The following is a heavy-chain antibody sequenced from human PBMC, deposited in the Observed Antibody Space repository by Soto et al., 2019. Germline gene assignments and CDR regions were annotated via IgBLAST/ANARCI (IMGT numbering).Heavy chain of an antibody. CDR2: ISSSSSYI. V-gene: IGHV3-21*01. D-gene: IGHD1-26*01. CDR1: GFTFSIYS. Sequence: GGSLRLSCAASGFTFSIYSMNWVRQAPGKGLEWVSSISSSSSYIYYADSVKGRFTISRDNAKNSLYLQMNSLRAEDTAVYYCAREVSGSRHYYYYGMDVWGQGTTVTVSS. CDR3: AREVSGSRHYYYYGMDV. J-gene: IGHJ6*02.